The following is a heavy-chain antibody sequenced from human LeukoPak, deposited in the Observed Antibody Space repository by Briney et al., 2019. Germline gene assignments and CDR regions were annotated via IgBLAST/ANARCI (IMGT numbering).Heavy chain of an antibody. Sequence: GGSLRLSCAASGFTVSSNYMSWVRQAPGKGLEWVSVIYSGGSTYYADSVKGRFTISRDNSKNTLYLQMNSLRAEDTAVYYCARVDIVATIYAFDIWGQGTMATVSS. CDR3: ARVDIVATIYAFDI. V-gene: IGHV3-66*01. D-gene: IGHD5-12*01. CDR2: IYSGGST. J-gene: IGHJ3*02. CDR1: GFTVSSNY.